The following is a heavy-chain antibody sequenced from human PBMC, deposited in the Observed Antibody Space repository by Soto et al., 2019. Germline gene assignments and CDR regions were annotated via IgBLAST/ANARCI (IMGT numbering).Heavy chain of an antibody. J-gene: IGHJ5*02. CDR2: ISSNSAYI. V-gene: IGHV3-21*01. CDR1: GFAFRSFT. D-gene: IGHD6-25*01. Sequence: GGSLRLSCAASGFAFRSFTMNWVRQAPGKGLEWVSTISSNSAYIYYTDALRGRFTISRDNAKNSLHLQMNSLRAEDTAVYYCTRDASRESSARGWFDPWGPGTLATVPQ. CDR3: TRDASRESSARGWFDP.